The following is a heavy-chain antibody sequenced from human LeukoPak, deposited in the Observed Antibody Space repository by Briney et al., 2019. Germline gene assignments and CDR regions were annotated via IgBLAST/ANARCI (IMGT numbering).Heavy chain of an antibody. CDR3: ARGGDIVVVPAATYFDY. J-gene: IGHJ4*02. Sequence: SGGSLRLSCAASGFTFSSYAMSWVRQAPGKGLEWVSAISGSGGSTYYADSVKGRFTISRDNSKNTLYLQMNSLRAEDTAVYYCARGGDIVVVPAATYFDYWGQGTLVTVSS. CDR1: GFTFSSYA. CDR2: ISGSGGST. D-gene: IGHD2-2*01. V-gene: IGHV3-23*01.